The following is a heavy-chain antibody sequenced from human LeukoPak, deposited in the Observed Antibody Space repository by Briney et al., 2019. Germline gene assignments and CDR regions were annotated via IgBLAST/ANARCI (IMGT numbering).Heavy chain of an antibody. CDR1: GGSISSGGYY. CDR3: ARGGVTMVRGVIDY. V-gene: IGHV4-31*03. CDR2: IYYSGST. J-gene: IGHJ4*02. D-gene: IGHD3-10*01. Sequence: PSETLSLTCTVSGGSISSGGYYWSWIRQHPGKGLEWIGYIYYSGSTYYNPSLKSRVTISVDTSKNQFSLKLSSVTAADTAVYYCARGGVTMVRGVIDYWGQGTLVTVSS.